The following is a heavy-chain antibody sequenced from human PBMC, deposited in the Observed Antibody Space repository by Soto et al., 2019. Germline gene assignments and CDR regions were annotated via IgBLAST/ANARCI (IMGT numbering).Heavy chain of an antibody. Sequence: ASVKVSCKASGYTFTSYAMHWVRQAPGQRLEWMGWINAGNGNTKYSQKFRGRVTITRDTSASTAYMELSSLRSEDTAVYYCARGTRKLLNITMVRGVPFDYWGQGTLVTVSS. D-gene: IGHD3-10*01. J-gene: IGHJ4*02. CDR1: GYTFTSYA. CDR2: INAGNGNT. CDR3: ARGTRKLLNITMVRGVPFDY. V-gene: IGHV1-3*01.